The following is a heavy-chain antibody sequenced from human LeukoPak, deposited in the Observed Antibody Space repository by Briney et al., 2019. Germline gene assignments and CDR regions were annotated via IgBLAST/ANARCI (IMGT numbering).Heavy chain of an antibody. J-gene: IGHJ4*02. V-gene: IGHV3-74*01. CDR2: ISIDGSRT. D-gene: IGHD3-3*01. CDR3: ARDAFGVDKSPF. CDR1: GFTFSNYW. Sequence: GGSLRLSCVASGFTFSNYWMHWVRQVPGKGLVWVSRISIDGSRTSYADSVKGRFTISRDNAKNTLYLQMDSLRAEDTAVYYCARDAFGVDKSPFWGQGTLVTVSS.